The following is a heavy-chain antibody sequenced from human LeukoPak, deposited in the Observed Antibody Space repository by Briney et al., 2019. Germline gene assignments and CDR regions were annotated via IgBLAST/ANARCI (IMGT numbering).Heavy chain of an antibody. Sequence: GGSLRLSCAASGFTFSSYGMNWVRQAPGKGLEWISYISSDSSTIYYADSVKGRFTISRDNSKNTLYLQMNSLRAEDTAVYYCARGTLAYCGGDCYFVAGGSSGLTFDYWGQGTLVTVSS. J-gene: IGHJ4*02. CDR3: ARGTLAYCGGDCYFVAGGSSGLTFDY. CDR1: GFTFSSYG. D-gene: IGHD2-21*02. CDR2: ISSDSSTI. V-gene: IGHV3-48*01.